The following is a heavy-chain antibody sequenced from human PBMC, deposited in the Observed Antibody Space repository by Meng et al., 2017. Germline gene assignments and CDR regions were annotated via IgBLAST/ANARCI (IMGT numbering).Heavy chain of an antibody. Sequence: QVQLVESGGGVVQPGRSRRLSCAASGFTFSSYAMHGVRQAPGKGLEWVAVISYDGSNKYYADSVKGRFTISRDNSKNSLYLQMNSLRAEDTAVYYCARDNPHLYWGQGTLVTVSS. CDR3: ARDNPHLY. CDR2: ISYDGSNK. J-gene: IGHJ4*02. CDR1: GFTFSSYA. V-gene: IGHV3-30*07.